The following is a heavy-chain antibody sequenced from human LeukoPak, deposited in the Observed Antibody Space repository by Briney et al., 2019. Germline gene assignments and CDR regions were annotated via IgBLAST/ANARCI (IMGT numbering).Heavy chain of an antibody. Sequence: SETLSLTCTVSGDSISSPGYYWTWIRQHPGKGLEWIGYIYYSGSTYYNPSLKSRVTISVDTSKNQFSLKLSSVTAADTAVYYCARQGGQQLTDYWGQGTLVTVSS. J-gene: IGHJ4*02. D-gene: IGHD6-13*01. CDR1: GDSISSPGYY. CDR3: ARQGGQQLTDY. V-gene: IGHV4-31*03. CDR2: IYYSGST.